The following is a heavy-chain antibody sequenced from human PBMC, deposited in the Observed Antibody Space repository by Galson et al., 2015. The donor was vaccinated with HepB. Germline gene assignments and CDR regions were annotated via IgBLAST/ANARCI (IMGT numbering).Heavy chain of an antibody. CDR3: TREGPYCSDGRCYWAYWYFDL. J-gene: IGHJ2*01. CDR1: GYTFTSYT. Sequence: SVKVSCKASGYTFTSYTIHWVRQAPGQRLEWMGWIDAGNGNTKYSQKFQGRVTITRDTSASTAYMDLSGLSSEDTAVYYCTREGPYCSDGRCYWAYWYFDLWGRGTLVTVSS. V-gene: IGHV1-3*01. D-gene: IGHD2-15*01. CDR2: IDAGNGNT.